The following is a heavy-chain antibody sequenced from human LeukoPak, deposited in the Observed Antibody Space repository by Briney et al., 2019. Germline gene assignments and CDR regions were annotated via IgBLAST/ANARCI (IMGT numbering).Heavy chain of an antibody. D-gene: IGHD1/OR15-1a*01. CDR2: INPKSGGT. CDR1: GYTFTGHY. V-gene: IGHV1-2*02. Sequence: GASVKVSCKASGYTFTGHYMHWVRQAPGQGLEWMGWINPKSGGTKYAQNFQGRVTITRNTSISTAYMELSSLRSEDTAVYYCARDGDRTRFDLWGQGTLVTVSS. J-gene: IGHJ5*02. CDR3: ARDGDRTRFDL.